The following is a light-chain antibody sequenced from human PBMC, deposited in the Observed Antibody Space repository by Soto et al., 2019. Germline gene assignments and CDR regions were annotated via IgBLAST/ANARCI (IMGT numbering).Light chain of an antibody. Sequence: DIQMTQSPSTLSVSVGDRVTITCRASQSISSWLAWYQQKPGKAPKLLIYKASILESGIRSRFSDSGSGTELTRTISRLQPDDFATYYRQQYNSYSRTFGQGTNVEIK. CDR3: QQYNSYSRT. J-gene: IGKJ1*01. CDR1: QSISSW. V-gene: IGKV1-5*03. CDR2: KAS.